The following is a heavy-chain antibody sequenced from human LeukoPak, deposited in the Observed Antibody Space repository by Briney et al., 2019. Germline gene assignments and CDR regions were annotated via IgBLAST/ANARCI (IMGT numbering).Heavy chain of an antibody. V-gene: IGHV3-30*04. CDR1: GFTFSSYA. CDR3: AKGRIGSGSSNWFDP. Sequence: GGSLRLSCAASGFTFSSYAMHWVRQAPGKGLEWVAVISYDGSNKYYADSVKGRFTISRDNSKNTLYLQMNSLRAEDTAVYYCAKGRIGSGSSNWFDPWGQGTLVTVSS. D-gene: IGHD3-10*01. J-gene: IGHJ5*02. CDR2: ISYDGSNK.